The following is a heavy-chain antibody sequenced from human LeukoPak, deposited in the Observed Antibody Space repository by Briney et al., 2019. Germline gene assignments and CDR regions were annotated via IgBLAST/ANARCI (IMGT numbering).Heavy chain of an antibody. CDR2: ISWNSGSI. Sequence: GGSLRLSCAASGFTFDDYAMHWVRQAPGKGLEWVSGISWNSGSIGYADSVKGRFTISRDNAKNSLYLQMNSLRAEDTALYYCAKDIGSSSWYGIDYWGQGTLVTVSS. CDR1: GFTFDDYA. V-gene: IGHV3-9*01. D-gene: IGHD6-13*01. CDR3: AKDIGSSSWYGIDY. J-gene: IGHJ4*02.